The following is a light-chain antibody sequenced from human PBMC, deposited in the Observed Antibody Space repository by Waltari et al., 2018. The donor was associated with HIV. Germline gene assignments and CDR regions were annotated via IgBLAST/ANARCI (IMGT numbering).Light chain of an antibody. CDR3: QQYIGSPRT. V-gene: IGKV3-20*01. J-gene: IGKJ1*01. Sequence: IALTQSPGTLSLSPGERATLSCRASQTISSTYLAWYQQKPGQAPRLLIYGASCRATGIPDRFSGSGSGTEFTLTISSLEPEDCAVYYCQQYIGSPRTFGQGTKVELK. CDR2: GAS. CDR1: QTISSTY.